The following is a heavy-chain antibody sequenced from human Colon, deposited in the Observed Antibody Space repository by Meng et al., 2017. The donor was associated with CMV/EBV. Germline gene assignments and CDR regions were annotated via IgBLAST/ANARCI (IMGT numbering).Heavy chain of an antibody. CDR1: EPTFSIYA. CDR2: ISDRGGRT. V-gene: IGHV3-23*01. J-gene: IGHJ6*02. CDR3: ARIYGHSAGYYYHAMDV. Sequence: GGSLRLSCAASEPTFSIYAMTWVRQAPGRGLEGVSSISDRGGRTYYVDSVRGRFTIARDNSKNTLYLQMNSLRAEDTAIYYCARIYGHSAGYYYHAMDVWGQGTTVTVSS. D-gene: IGHD3-10*01.